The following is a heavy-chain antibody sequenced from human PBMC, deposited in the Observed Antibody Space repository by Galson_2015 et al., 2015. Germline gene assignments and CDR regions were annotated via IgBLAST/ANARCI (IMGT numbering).Heavy chain of an antibody. Sequence: QSGAEVKKPGESLKISCKGSGYSFTSYWIGWVRQMPGKGLEWMGIIYPGDSDTRYSPSFQGQVTISADKSISTAYLQWSSLKASDTAMYYCARRPYYYDSSGLQYWYFDLWGRGTLVTGSS. V-gene: IGHV5-51*01. J-gene: IGHJ2*01. CDR2: IYPGDSDT. CDR1: GYSFTSYW. D-gene: IGHD3-22*01. CDR3: ARRPYYYDSSGLQYWYFDL.